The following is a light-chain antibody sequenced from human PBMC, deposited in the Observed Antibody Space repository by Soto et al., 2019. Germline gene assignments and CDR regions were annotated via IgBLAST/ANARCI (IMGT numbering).Light chain of an antibody. J-gene: IGKJ4*01. CDR1: QDIRND. V-gene: IGKV1-17*01. Sequence: DIQMTQSPSSLSASVGDRVIITCRASQDIRNDLVWYQQTPGSAPRRLIYHISLLENGVPSRFSGSGSGTEFSLTISSLQPGDFATYYCLQHHSYPLTFGGGTKVEI. CDR3: LQHHSYPLT. CDR2: HIS.